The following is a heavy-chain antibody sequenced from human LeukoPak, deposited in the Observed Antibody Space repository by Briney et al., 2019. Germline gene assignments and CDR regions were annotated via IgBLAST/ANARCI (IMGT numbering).Heavy chain of an antibody. CDR2: ISGSGSNT. J-gene: IGHJ6*03. Sequence: GGSLRLSCAASGCTFTTYGMIWVRQAPGKGLKWLSGISGSGSNTYYADFVKGRLTTSRDSSKNTLYLQMNSLTADDTAVYYCAKNGEPHYYMDVWGKGTTVTVSS. CDR3: AKNGEPHYYMDV. D-gene: IGHD1-14*01. CDR1: GCTFTTYG. V-gene: IGHV3-23*01.